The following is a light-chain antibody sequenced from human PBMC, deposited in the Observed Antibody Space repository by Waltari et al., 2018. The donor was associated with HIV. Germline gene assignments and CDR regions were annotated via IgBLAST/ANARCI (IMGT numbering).Light chain of an antibody. CDR3: TTYTATDSLL. CDR1: SSDVDLHHF. CDR2: GVN. J-gene: IGLJ2*01. Sequence: SALTQPASVSGSPGQSVTISCTGTSSDVDLHHFLSWYQQHPGRAPQLIIFGVNYRPSGISSRFSASKSGDTASLTISGLQSGDEADYYCTTYTATDSLLIGSGTKLTVL. V-gene: IGLV2-14*01.